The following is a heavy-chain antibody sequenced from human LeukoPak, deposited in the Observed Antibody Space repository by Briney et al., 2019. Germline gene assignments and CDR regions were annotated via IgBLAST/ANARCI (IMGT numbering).Heavy chain of an antibody. CDR2: ISAYNGDT. J-gene: IGHJ4*02. Sequence: GASVKVSCKASGYTFTSYGINWVRQAPGQGLEWMGWISAYNGDTNYAQKLQGRVTMTTDTSTSTAYMELRSLPSDDRAVYYCAKDLGPVALNGGDYWGQGTLVTVSS. D-gene: IGHD6-19*01. CDR1: GYTFTSYG. V-gene: IGHV1-18*01. CDR3: AKDLGPVALNGGDY.